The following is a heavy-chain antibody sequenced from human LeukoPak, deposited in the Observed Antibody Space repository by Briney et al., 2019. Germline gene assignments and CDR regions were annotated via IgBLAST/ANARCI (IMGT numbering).Heavy chain of an antibody. CDR1: GGSFSGYY. CDR2: INHSGST. J-gene: IGHJ4*02. CDR3: ARGGYDILTGSYYFDY. V-gene: IGHV4-34*01. D-gene: IGHD3-9*01. Sequence: SETLSLTCAVYGGSFSGYYWSWIRQPPGKGLEWIGEINHSGSTNYNPSLKSRVTISVDTSKNQFSLKLSSVTAADTAVYYCARGGYDILTGSYYFDYWGQGTLVTVSS.